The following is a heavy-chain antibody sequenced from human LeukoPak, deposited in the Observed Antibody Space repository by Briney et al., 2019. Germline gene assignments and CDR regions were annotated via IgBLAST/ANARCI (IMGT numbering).Heavy chain of an antibody. J-gene: IGHJ4*02. CDR3: AKGRSAAMIEAAFDY. CDR2: ISGSGGRP. V-gene: IGHV3-23*01. Sequence: GGSLRLSCAASGFTLSSYAMSWVRQAPGKGLEWVSVISGSGGRPYYEDSVKGRFTISRDNSKNTLYLQMNTLRAEDPAVYYCAKGRSAAMIEAAFDYWGQGTLVTVSS. CDR1: GFTLSSYA. D-gene: IGHD3-22*01.